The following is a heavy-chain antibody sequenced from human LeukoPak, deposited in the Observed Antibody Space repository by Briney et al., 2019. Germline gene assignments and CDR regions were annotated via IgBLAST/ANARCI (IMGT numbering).Heavy chain of an antibody. CDR3: ATLGPTGGDFTYNWFDP. Sequence: GGSLRLSCAASGFAFSTYSMNWVRQAPGKGPEWVSCISSTSRYIDYTESVKGRFTISRDNAKNSLYLQMSSLRVEDTAVYYCATLGPTGGDFTYNWFDPWGQGTLVTVSS. J-gene: IGHJ5*02. CDR1: GFAFSTYS. V-gene: IGHV3-21*01. CDR2: ISSTSRYI. D-gene: IGHD2-21*02.